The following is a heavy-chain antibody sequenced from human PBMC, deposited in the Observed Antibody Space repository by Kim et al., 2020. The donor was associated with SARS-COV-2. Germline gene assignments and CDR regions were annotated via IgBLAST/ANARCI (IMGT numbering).Heavy chain of an antibody. V-gene: IGHV1-69*13. CDR2: IIPIFGTA. CDR1: GGTFSSYA. CDR3: ARGPPSLCSTSCNPRVYYFDY. D-gene: IGHD2-2*01. J-gene: IGHJ4*02. Sequence: SVKVSCKASGGTFSSYAISWVRQAPGQGLEWMGGIIPIFGTANYAQKFQGRVTITADESTSTAYMELSSLRSEDTAVYYCARGPPSLCSTSCNPRVYYFDYWGQGTLVTVSS.